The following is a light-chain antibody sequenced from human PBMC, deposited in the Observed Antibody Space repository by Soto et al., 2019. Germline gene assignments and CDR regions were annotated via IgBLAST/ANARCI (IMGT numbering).Light chain of an antibody. J-gene: IGKJ5*01. Sequence: EIVLTQSPATLSSFPGDRVTLSCRASQYVNTRLAWYQHRPGQAPSLLIYQTSTRAAGIPARFSASGSGTAFTLPISDVQPADFVVYYCQQHSNWPPITFGQGTRLEI. CDR2: QTS. CDR3: QQHSNWPPIT. V-gene: IGKV3-11*01. CDR1: QYVNTR.